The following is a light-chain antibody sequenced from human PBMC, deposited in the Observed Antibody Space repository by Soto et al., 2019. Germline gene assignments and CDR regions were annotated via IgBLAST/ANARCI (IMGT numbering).Light chain of an antibody. CDR2: DAS. CDR3: RQRSKWPPL. J-gene: IGKJ3*01. CDR1: QTVSSF. V-gene: IGKV3-11*01. Sequence: EIVLTQSPATLSLSPGERATLSCRTSQTVSSFLAWYQQKPGQAPRLLIYDASNRATGIPARFSGSGSGTEFTLTINSLEPEDFAVYYCRQRSKWPPLFGPGTKVDIK.